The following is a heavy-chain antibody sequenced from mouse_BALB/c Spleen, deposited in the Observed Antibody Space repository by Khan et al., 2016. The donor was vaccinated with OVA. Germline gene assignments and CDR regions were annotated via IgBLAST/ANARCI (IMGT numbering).Heavy chain of an antibody. V-gene: IGHV3-6*02. D-gene: IGHD1-2*01. CDR2: LSYDGSN. CDR3: KRDKKYYDYHAY. J-gene: IGHJ3*01. Sequence: VQLQESGPGLVKPSQSLSLTCSVTGFSFTSGYYWYWIRQFPGNQLEWMGYLSYDGSNYYSPPLKNRISITRDTSENQFFLTLNSMTTEDTATYYCKRDKKYYDYHAYWGQGTLITVSA. CDR1: GFSFTSGYY.